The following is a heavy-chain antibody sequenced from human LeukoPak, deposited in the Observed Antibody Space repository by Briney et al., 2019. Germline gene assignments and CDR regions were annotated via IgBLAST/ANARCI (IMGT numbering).Heavy chain of an antibody. CDR2: IDWDDDK. CDR3: ARTDSNGYYSDY. J-gene: IGHJ4*02. D-gene: IGHD3-22*01. CDR1: GFSLRTGGMC. V-gene: IGHV2-70*11. Sequence: SGPALVKPTQTLTLTCTFSGFSLRTGGMCVSWVRQPPGKALEWLARIDWDDDKYYNTSLRARLTISKGPSENQVVLTMTNMDPVDTATYYCARTDSNGYYSDYWGQGTLVTVSS.